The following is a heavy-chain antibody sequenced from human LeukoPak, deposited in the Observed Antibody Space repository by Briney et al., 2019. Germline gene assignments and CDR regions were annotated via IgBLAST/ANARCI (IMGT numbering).Heavy chain of an antibody. D-gene: IGHD7-27*01. CDR2: ISSSSSYI. CDR1: GFTFSSYS. Sequence: GGSLRLSCAASGFTFSSYSMNWVRQAPGKGLEWVSSISSSSSYIYYADSVKGRFTISRDSAKNSLYLQMNSLRAEDTAVYYCARDLGFDAFDIWGQGTMVTVSS. V-gene: IGHV3-21*01. J-gene: IGHJ3*02. CDR3: ARDLGFDAFDI.